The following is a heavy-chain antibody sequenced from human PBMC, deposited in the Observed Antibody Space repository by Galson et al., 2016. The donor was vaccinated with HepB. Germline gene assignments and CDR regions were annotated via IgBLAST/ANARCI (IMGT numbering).Heavy chain of an antibody. J-gene: IGHJ5*01. CDR2: ISSSSSSI. V-gene: IGHV3-48*02. CDR1: GFTFSDYN. Sequence: SLRLSCAASGFTFSDYNMNWVRQAPGKGLEWISYISSSSSSIYYADSVKGRFTIFRDNAKNSLYLQMNSLRDEDTAVYFCARDSDFGVIINWFDSWGQGTPVTVSS. CDR3: ARDSDFGVIINWFDS. D-gene: IGHD3-3*01.